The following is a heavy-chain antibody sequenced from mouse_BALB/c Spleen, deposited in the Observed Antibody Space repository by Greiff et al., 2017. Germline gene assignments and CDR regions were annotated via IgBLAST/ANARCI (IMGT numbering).Heavy chain of an antibody. CDR3: ALFYYDYDEGSMDY. CDR1: GFNIKDTY. V-gene: IGHV14-3*02. Sequence: VQLQQSGAELVKPGASVKLSCTASGFNIKDTYMHWVKQRPEQGLEWIGRIDPANGNTKYDPKFQGKATITADTSSNTAYLQLSSLTAEDTAVYYCALFYYDYDEGSMDYWGQGTSVTVSS. D-gene: IGHD2-4*01. J-gene: IGHJ4*01. CDR2: IDPANGNT.